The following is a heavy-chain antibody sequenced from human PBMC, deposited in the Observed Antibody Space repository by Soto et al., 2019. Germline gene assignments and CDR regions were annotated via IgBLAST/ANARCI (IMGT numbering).Heavy chain of an antibody. D-gene: IGHD3-3*01. V-gene: IGHV3-30*18. CDR1: GFTLSNYG. CDR3: AKDIYDNEWYNYFDP. J-gene: IGHJ5*02. Sequence: QVQLVESGGGVVQPGTSLRLSCVASGFTLSNYGMHWVRQAPGKGLEWVAMISYNGNSKYYIDCVKGRFTISRDNSKNTLYLHMTSLRVEDTAVYHCAKDIYDNEWYNYFDPWGQGTQVTVSS. CDR2: ISYNGNSK.